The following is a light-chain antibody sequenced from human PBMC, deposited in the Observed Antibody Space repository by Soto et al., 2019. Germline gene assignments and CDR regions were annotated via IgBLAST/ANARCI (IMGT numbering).Light chain of an antibody. CDR1: QRISPY. V-gene: IGKV1-39*01. J-gene: IGKJ1*01. CDR3: QQYNGWPWT. CDR2: AAS. Sequence: IDVTQSPSALSACVWDPVSITCRPSQRISPYLNGYQQTPGKAPKLLIYAASSLQSGVPSRFSGSGSGTEFTLTITGLQSEDFAVYYCQQYNGWPWTFGLGTKVDI.